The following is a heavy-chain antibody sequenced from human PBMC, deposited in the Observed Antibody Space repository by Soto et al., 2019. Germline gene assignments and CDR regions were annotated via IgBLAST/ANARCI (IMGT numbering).Heavy chain of an antibody. CDR2: ISAYNGNT. CDR3: ARDRQYYYDSSAYPGFDS. CDR1: GYTFTNYG. J-gene: IGHJ4*02. V-gene: IGHV1-18*01. Sequence: QVQLVQSGAEVKKPGASVKVSCKASGYTFTNYGFSWVRQAPGQGLERMGWISAYNGNTNYAPKLQGRVTLTTDTDTSTAYMELRSLRSNDTAVYYCARDRQYYYDSSAYPGFDSWGQGTLVTVSS. D-gene: IGHD3-22*01.